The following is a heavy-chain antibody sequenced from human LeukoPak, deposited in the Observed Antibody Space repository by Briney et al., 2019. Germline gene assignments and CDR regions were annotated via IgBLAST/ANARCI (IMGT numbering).Heavy chain of an antibody. CDR2: TYYRSKWYS. CDR3: ARVVQAGNWFDP. V-gene: IGHV6-1*01. Sequence: SQTLSLTCAISGDSVSSNSAAWNWIRQSPSRGLEWLGRTYYRSKWYSVYAVSVKSRITISPDTSKNQFSLKLSSVTAADTAVYYCARVVQAGNWFDPWGQGTLVTVSS. CDR1: GDSVSSNSAA. J-gene: IGHJ5*02. D-gene: IGHD3-10*01.